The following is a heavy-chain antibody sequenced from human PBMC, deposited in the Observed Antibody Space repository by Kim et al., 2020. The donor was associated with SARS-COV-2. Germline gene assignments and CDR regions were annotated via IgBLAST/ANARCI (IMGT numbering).Heavy chain of an antibody. CDR2: ISSTSNYI. CDR1: GFTLRSYS. D-gene: IGHD3-16*01. J-gene: IGHJ6*01. V-gene: IGHV3-21*06. Sequence: GGSLRLSCTASGFTLRSYSMNWVRQAPGKGLEWVSSISSTSNYIWYSASVKGRFTISRDNAKNSLYLQMNNLRAEETALYYCARAAGDYGGDYLTFWG. CDR3: ARAAGDYGGDYLTF.